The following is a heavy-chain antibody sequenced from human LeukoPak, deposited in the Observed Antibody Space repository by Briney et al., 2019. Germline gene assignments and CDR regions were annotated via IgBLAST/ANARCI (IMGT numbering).Heavy chain of an antibody. J-gene: IGHJ4*02. V-gene: IGHV3-11*04. D-gene: IGHD2-2*01. CDR1: GFTFSDYY. CDR3: ARAGYCSSTSCLDY. Sequence: GGSLRLSCAASGFTFSDYYMSWIRQAPGKGLEWVSYISSSGSTIYYADSVKGRFTISRDNAKNSLCLQMNGLRAEDTAVYYCARAGYCSSTSCLDYWGQGTLVTVSS. CDR2: ISSSGSTI.